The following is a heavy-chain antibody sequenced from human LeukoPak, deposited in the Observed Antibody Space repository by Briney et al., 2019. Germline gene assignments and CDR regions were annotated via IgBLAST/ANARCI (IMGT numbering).Heavy chain of an antibody. CDR1: GFTFSSYE. Sequence: GGSLRLSCAASGFTFSSYEMNWVRQAPGKGLEWVSYISSSGSTIYYADSVKGRFTISRDNAKNSLYLQMNGLRAEDTAVYYCARDAVAAQFDYWGQGTLVTVSS. CDR2: ISSSGSTI. J-gene: IGHJ4*02. D-gene: IGHD6-19*01. V-gene: IGHV3-48*03. CDR3: ARDAVAAQFDY.